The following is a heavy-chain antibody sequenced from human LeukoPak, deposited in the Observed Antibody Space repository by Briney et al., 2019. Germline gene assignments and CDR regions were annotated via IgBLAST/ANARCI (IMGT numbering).Heavy chain of an antibody. CDR1: GFTFSHYG. CDR3: ASARFGEFPTYYYYGMDV. J-gene: IGHJ6*02. D-gene: IGHD3-10*01. Sequence: GRSLRLSCTASGFTFSHYGVHWVRQAPGKGLEWVAVISYDGSNKYYADSVKGRFTISRDNSKNTLYLQMNGLRAEDTAVYYCASARFGEFPTYYYYGMDVWGQGTTVTVSS. V-gene: IGHV3-30*03. CDR2: ISYDGSNK.